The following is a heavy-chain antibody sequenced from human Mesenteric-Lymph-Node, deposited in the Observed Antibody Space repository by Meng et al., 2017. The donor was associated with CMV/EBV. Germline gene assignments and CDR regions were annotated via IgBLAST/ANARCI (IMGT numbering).Heavy chain of an antibody. J-gene: IGHJ4*02. D-gene: IGHD3-3*01. V-gene: IGHV3-21*01. CDR1: GGPFIDYY. CDR3: VRKVGDYDFWSGYLGYYFDY. Sequence: ETLSLTCALGGGPFIDYYWSWIRQSPGKGLEWISSISSSSDYIYYADSVKGRFTISRDNAKNSLYLQMNNLRVEDAAVYYCVRKVGDYDFWSGYLGYYFDYWGRGTLVTVSS. CDR2: ISSSSDYI.